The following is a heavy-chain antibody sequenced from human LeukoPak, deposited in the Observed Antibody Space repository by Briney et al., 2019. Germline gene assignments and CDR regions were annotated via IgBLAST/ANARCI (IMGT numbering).Heavy chain of an antibody. Sequence: SETLSLTCAVSGGSFSGYYWSWIRQPPGKGLEWIGEINHSRSTNYNPSLKSRVTISVDRSKNQFSLKLSSVTAADTAVYYCARELELRYWGQGTLVTVSS. D-gene: IGHD1-7*01. V-gene: IGHV4-34*01. CDR2: INHSRST. CDR3: ARELELRY. J-gene: IGHJ4*02. CDR1: GGSFSGYY.